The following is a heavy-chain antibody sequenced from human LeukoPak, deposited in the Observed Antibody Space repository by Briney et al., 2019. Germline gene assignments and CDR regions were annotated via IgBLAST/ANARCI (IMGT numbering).Heavy chain of an antibody. D-gene: IGHD6-25*01. Sequence: ASVKVSCKASGYTFTSYGISWVRQAPGQGLEWVGWISANNGDTDYAQKFQARVTMTTDTSTSTAYMELRSLRSDDTAVYYCARSSRGHFHYYYYGMDVWGQGTTVTVSS. CDR2: ISANNGDT. J-gene: IGHJ6*02. V-gene: IGHV1-18*01. CDR3: ARSSRGHFHYYYYGMDV. CDR1: GYTFTSYG.